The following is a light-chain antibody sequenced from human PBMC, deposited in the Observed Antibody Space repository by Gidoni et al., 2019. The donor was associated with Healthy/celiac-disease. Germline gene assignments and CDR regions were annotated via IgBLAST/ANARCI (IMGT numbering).Light chain of an antibody. V-gene: IGLV2-14*01. CDR2: EVS. CDR3: SSYTSSSTLGYV. Sequence: QSALTQPASVSGSPGQSTTISCTGTSSDVGGYNYVSWYPQHPGKAPKLMIYEVSNRPPGVSNRFSGSKSGNTASLTISGLQAEDEADYYCSSYTSSSTLGYVFGTGTKVTVL. J-gene: IGLJ1*01. CDR1: SSDVGGYNY.